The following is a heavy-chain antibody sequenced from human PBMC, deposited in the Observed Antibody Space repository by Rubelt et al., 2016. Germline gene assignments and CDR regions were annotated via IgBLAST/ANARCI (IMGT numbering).Heavy chain of an antibody. D-gene: IGHD2-2*01. CDR2: IDPSDSYT. V-gene: IGHV5-10-1*01. Sequence: EVQLVQSGAGLKKPGESLRLSCKGSGYSFSSYWISWVRQMPGKGLGWMGRIDPSDSYTEYSPSFQGHVPISVSRSRRTAWLQGSGLRAAETATYVCARENAANWFDPWGQGTLVTVSS. CDR1: GYSFSSYW. CDR3: ARENAANWFDP. J-gene: IGHJ5*02.